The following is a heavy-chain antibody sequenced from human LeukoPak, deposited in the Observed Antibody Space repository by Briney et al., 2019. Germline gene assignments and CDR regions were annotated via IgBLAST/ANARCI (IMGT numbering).Heavy chain of an antibody. D-gene: IGHD3-22*01. J-gene: IGHJ2*01. V-gene: IGHV1-18*01. CDR3: ARVVEYYYDSSGYYRYWYFDL. CDR1: GYSFSDYG. Sequence: ASVKVSCKASGYSFSDYGISWVRQAPGQGLEWMGWISTYNGNTNYAQNLQGRVAMTTDTSTSTAYMELRSLRSDDTAVYYCARVVEYYYDSSGYYRYWYFDLWGRGTLVTVSS. CDR2: ISTYNGNT.